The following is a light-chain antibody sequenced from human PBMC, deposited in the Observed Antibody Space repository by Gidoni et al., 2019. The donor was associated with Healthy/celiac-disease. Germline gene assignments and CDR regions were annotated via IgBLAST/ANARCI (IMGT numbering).Light chain of an antibody. CDR1: KDSSNY. J-gene: IGKJ4*01. V-gene: IGKV1-33*01. CDR3: QHYDTLPLT. CDR2: DAS. Sequence: DIQMTTSPSSLSAAVGDRVTITCRASKDSSNYLNWYQQKTGKAPKLLIYDASNLETGVPSRFSGSGSGTDFPFTISSLPPEDIATYYCQHYDTLPLTFGGXTKVEIK.